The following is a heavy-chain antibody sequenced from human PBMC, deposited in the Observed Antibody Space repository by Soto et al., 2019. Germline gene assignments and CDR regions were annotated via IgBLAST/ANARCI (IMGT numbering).Heavy chain of an antibody. CDR1: GGSISSYY. D-gene: IGHD3-16*01. CDR3: ARHWGTN. Sequence: QVQLQESGPGLVKPSETLSLTCTVSGGSISSYYWSWIRQPPGKGLEWIGYIYYSGSTNYNPSLKSRVTISVDTSKNQFSLKLSSVTAADTAVYYCARHWGTNWGQGTLVTVSS. CDR2: IYYSGST. J-gene: IGHJ4*02. V-gene: IGHV4-59*08.